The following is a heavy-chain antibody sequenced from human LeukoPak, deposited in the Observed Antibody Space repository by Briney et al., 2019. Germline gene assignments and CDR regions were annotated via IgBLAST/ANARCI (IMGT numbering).Heavy chain of an antibody. CDR3: AGSWFYRDYFEY. D-gene: IGHD3-10*01. Sequence: PGGSLRLSCAASGFPFSSYGMHWVRQGQGKGLEWVAFLSYDGSNEYYADSGKGRFTISRDNSKNTLYLQMNSLRVEDTAVYYCAGSWFYRDYFEYWGQGTLVTVSS. CDR1: GFPFSSYG. V-gene: IGHV3-30*03. CDR2: LSYDGSNE. J-gene: IGHJ4*02.